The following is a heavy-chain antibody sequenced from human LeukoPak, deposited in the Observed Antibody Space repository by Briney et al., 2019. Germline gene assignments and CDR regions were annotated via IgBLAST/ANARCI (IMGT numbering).Heavy chain of an antibody. CDR3: ARASAVVTANTGYFLDY. CDR1: EYSFTTYW. J-gene: IGHJ4*02. CDR2: IYPGDSDT. V-gene: IGHV5-51*01. Sequence: GESLNISCKGSEYSFTTYWIGWVRQMPGKGLEWMGIIYPGDSDTRYSPSFQGQVTISADKSISTAYLQWSRLKASDTAMYYCARASAVVTANTGYFLDYWGQGTLVTVSS. D-gene: IGHD2-21*02.